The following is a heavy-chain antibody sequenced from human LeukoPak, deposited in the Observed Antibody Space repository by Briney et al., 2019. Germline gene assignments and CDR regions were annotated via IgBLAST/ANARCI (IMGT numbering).Heavy chain of an antibody. V-gene: IGHV4-4*07. D-gene: IGHD1-7*01. CDR1: AGLISSYD. Sequence: SETLSLTCTVSAGLISSYDWSWIRQPAGKGLEWIGRIYTSGSTNYNPSLKSRVTMSLDKSKNQFSLKLNSVTAADTAVYYCARDITGTPADFDYWGQGTLVTVSS. CDR2: IYTSGST. CDR3: ARDITGTPADFDY. J-gene: IGHJ4*02.